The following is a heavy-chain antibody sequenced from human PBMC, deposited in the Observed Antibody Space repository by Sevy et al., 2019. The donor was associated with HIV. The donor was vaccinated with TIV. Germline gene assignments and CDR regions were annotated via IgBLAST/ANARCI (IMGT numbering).Heavy chain of an antibody. D-gene: IGHD3-22*01. V-gene: IGHV4-59*01. CDR3: ARGGLAAHYYDSSGPGAFDI. Sequence: ETLSLTCTVSGGSISSYYWSWIRQPPGKGLEWIGYIYYSGSTNYNPSLKSRVTISVDTSKNQFSLNLSSVTAADTAVYYCARGGLAAHYYDSSGPGAFDIWGQGTMVTVSS. J-gene: IGHJ3*02. CDR2: IYYSGST. CDR1: GGSISSYY.